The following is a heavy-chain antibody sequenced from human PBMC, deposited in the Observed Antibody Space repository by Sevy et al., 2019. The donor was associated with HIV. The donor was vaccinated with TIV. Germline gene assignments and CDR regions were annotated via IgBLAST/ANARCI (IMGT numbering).Heavy chain of an antibody. J-gene: IGHJ6*02. CDR2: IKQDGSEK. CDR1: GFTFSSYW. CDR3: ARDGKDGQDYGMDV. D-gene: IGHD1-26*01. V-gene: IGHV3-7*01. Sequence: GGSLRLSCAASGFTFSSYWMSWVRQAPGKGLEWVANIKQDGSEKYYVDSVKGRFTISRDNAKNSLYLQMNSLRAEDTAVYYCARDGKDGQDYGMDVWGQGTTVTVSS.